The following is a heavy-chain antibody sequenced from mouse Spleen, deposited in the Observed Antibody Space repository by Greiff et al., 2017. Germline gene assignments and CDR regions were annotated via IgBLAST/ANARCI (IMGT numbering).Heavy chain of an antibody. CDR2: INPNNGGT. V-gene: IGHV1-18*01. J-gene: IGHJ1*01. CDR3: ARRGSGRYFDV. CDR1: GYTFTDYN. Sequence: EVQLQQSGPELVKPGASVKIPCKASGYTFTDYNIDWVKQSHGKSLEWIGDINPNNGGTIYNQKFKGKATLTVDKSSSTAYMELRSLTSEDTAVYYCARRGSGRYFDVWGAGTTVTVSS. D-gene: IGHD1-3*01.